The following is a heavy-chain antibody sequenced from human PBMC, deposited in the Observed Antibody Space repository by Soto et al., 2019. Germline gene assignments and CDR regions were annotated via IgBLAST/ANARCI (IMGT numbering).Heavy chain of an antibody. D-gene: IGHD6-13*01. J-gene: IGHJ4*02. CDR2: IFYSGST. CDR1: GGSISSYY. CDR3: ASPTDGYVMTYYFDY. V-gene: IGHV4-59*01. Sequence: SDTLSLTCTASGGSISSYYWSWIRQLPGKGLGWIGCIFYSGSTNYNPSLKSRVTISVDTSKNQFSLKLSSVTAADTAVYYCASPTDGYVMTYYFDYWGQGTLVTV.